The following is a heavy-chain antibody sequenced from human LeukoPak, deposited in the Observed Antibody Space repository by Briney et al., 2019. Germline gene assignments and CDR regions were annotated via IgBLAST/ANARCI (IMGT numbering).Heavy chain of an antibody. CDR1: GFTFSSYG. V-gene: IGHV3-33*01. J-gene: IGHJ3*02. Sequence: GRPLTLSCAASGFTFSSYGMHWVRQAPGKGLEWVAVIWYDGSDKYYADSVKGRFTISRDNSKNALYLQMNSLRAEDTAVYYCARETLDAFDIWGQGTMVTVSS. CDR2: IWYDGSDK. CDR3: ARETLDAFDI.